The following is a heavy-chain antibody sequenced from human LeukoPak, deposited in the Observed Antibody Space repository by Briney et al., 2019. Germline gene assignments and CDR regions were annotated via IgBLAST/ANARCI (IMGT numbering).Heavy chain of an antibody. J-gene: IGHJ5*02. CDR2: LSDDT. CDR1: GFTFSSYA. CDR3: ARSRGPGSHWFDP. Sequence: AGGSLRLSCAASGFTFSSYALSWVRQAPGEGLEWLSTLSDDTYYADSVKGRFTISRDNSKDTVYLQMNSLRAEDTALYFCARSRGPGSHWFDPWGQGALVTVSS. V-gene: IGHV3-23*01. D-gene: IGHD3-10*01.